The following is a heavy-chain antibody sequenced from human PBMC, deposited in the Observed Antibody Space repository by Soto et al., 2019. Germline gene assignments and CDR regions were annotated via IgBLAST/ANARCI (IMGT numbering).Heavy chain of an antibody. CDR3: IRGGSPYYYDS. CDR1: GFIFSGSA. Sequence: EVQLVESGGGLVQPGGSLKLSCAASGFIFSGSAVHWVRQASGKGLEWVGRILSKAGNYATAYAASMKGRFTISRDDSENTAFLQMNSLKTEDTAVYYCIRGGSPYYYDSWGQGTLVAVSS. CDR2: ILSKAGNYAT. V-gene: IGHV3-73*01. J-gene: IGHJ4*02.